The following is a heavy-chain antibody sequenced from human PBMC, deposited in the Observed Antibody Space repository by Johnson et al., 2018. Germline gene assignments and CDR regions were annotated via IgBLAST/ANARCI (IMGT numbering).Heavy chain of an antibody. V-gene: IGHV3-21*01. Sequence: VQLQESGGGLVKPGGSLRLSCAASGLTFSSYSMNWVRQAPGKGLEWVSSISSSSSYIYYADSVKGRFTISRDNAKNSLYLQMNSLRAEDTAMYYCARAQGGFDAFEIWGQGTRVTVSS. J-gene: IGHJ3*02. D-gene: IGHD3-10*01. CDR3: ARAQGGFDAFEI. CDR2: ISSSSSYI. CDR1: GLTFSSYS.